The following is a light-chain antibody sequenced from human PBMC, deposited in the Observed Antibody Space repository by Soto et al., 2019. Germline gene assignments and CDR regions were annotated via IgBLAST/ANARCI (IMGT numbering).Light chain of an antibody. V-gene: IGLV2-23*01. Sequence: QSALTQPASLAGAPAQSITISCTGTSSDVGSSNLFSWYQQHPGTAPKLIIYEGSRRPSGVSGRFSGSKSGNTASLTISGLQAEDEADYYCCSFAGSSTFDVFGTGTKVTVL. CDR3: CSFAGSSTFDV. CDR2: EGS. J-gene: IGLJ1*01. CDR1: SSDVGSSNL.